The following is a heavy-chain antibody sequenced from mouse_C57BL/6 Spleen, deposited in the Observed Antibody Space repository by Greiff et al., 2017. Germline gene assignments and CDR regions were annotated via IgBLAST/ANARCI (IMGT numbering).Heavy chain of an antibody. J-gene: IGHJ4*01. CDR1: GYTFTDYN. D-gene: IGHD3-2*02. CDR2: INPNNGGT. CDR3: ARMDSSGYYAMDY. V-gene: IGHV1-18*01. Sequence: EVKLMESGPELVKPGASVKIPCKASGYTFTDYNMDWVKQSHGKSLEWIGDINPNNGGTIYNQKFKGKATLTVDKSSSTAYMELRSLTSEDTAVYYCARMDSSGYYAMDYWGQGTSVTVSS.